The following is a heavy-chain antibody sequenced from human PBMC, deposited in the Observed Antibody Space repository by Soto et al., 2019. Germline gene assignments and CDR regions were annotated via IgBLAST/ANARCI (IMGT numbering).Heavy chain of an antibody. CDR3: AXXXWTYYYXXXMDV. V-gene: IGHV4-39*01. D-gene: IGHD5-12*01. J-gene: IGHJ6*02. Sequence: PSETLSHTGTVADGAISSSRCYWGWIRQPPGKGLEWIWSIYYSGSTYYNPSLKSRVTISVDTSKNQFSLKLSSVTAADTAVDXCAXXXWTYYYXXXMDVWGQGTTVTV. CDR1: DGAISSSRCY. CDR2: IYYSGST.